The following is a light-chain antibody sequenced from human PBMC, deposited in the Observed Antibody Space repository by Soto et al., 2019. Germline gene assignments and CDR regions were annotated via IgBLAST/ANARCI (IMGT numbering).Light chain of an antibody. Sequence: DIQMTQSPSSLSASVGDRVTITCQASQDISNYLNWNQQKPGKAPKLLIYDASNLDTGVPSRFSGSGSGTDVTLTIRSLQPEDIATYYGQHYANLPLHTFGQGNKLDIK. V-gene: IGKV1-33*01. CDR1: QDISNY. J-gene: IGKJ2*01. CDR2: DAS. CDR3: QHYANLPLHT.